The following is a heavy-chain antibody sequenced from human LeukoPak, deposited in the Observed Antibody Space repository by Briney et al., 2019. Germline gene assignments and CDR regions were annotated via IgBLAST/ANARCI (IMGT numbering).Heavy chain of an antibody. CDR2: ISTYKGNT. D-gene: IGHD2-2*01. J-gene: IGHJ4*02. V-gene: IGHV1-18*01. CDR3: ARGELVSPLDY. Sequence: ASVKVSCKASGYTFTSYGISWVRQAPGQGLEWMGWISTYKGNTNYAQKLQGRVTVTTDTSTSTVYMELRSLRSDDTAVYYCARGELVSPLDYWGQGTLVTVSS. CDR1: GYTFTSYG.